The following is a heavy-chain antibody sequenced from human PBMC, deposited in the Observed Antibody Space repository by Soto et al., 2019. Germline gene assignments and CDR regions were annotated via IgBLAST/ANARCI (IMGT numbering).Heavy chain of an antibody. J-gene: IGHJ4*02. CDR3: ARGMTRVVTYLAV. Sequence: VKVSCKASGGTFSSYTIGWVRQAPGQGLEWMGRIIPILGIANYAQKFQGRVTITADKSTSTAYMELSSLRSEDTAVYYCARGMTRVVTYLAVGGQETMVTASS. D-gene: IGHD4-17*01. V-gene: IGHV1-69*02. CDR2: IIPILGIA. CDR1: GGTFSSYT.